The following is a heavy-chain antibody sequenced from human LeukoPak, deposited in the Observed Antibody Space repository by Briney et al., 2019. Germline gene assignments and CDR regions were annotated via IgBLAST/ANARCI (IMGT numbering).Heavy chain of an antibody. J-gene: IGHJ4*02. CDR2: TYYRSKWHN. Sequence: SQTLPLTCAVSGDSVSSSSAVWNWIRQSPSRGLEWLGRTYYRSKWHNEYAESVKSRISITSDTSKNQFSLQLNSVTPEDTAEYYCAGTTDYSSFLAFWGQGTLVTVSS. D-gene: IGHD4-11*01. CDR3: AGTTDYSSFLAF. CDR1: GDSVSSSSAV. V-gene: IGHV6-1*01.